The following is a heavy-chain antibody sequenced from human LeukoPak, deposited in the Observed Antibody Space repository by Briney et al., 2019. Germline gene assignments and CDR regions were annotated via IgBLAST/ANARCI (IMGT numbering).Heavy chain of an antibody. CDR2: IKQDGSEK. J-gene: IGHJ4*02. D-gene: IGHD3/OR15-3a*01. CDR1: GFTFGTYW. V-gene: IGHV3-7*01. CDR3: ARDFRFLDDY. Sequence: GGSLRLSCAVSGFTFGTYWMTWVRQAPGKGLEWVANIKQDGSEKYYVDSVKGRFTISRDNAKNSLYLQMNSLRAEDTAMYYCARDFRFLDDYWGQGTLVTVSS.